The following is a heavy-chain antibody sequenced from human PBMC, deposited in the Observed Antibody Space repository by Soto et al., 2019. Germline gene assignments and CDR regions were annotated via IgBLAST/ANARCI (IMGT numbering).Heavy chain of an antibody. J-gene: IGHJ4*02. CDR2: IYYSGST. D-gene: IGHD3-10*01. V-gene: IGHV4-61*08. CDR3: ARGIYIIMVRTGRFHH. Sequence: ETLSLTCTVSGGSIGRGGYYWIGIRQHPGKGLEGIGYIYYSGSTNYNPSLKSLITISLDTTNNQFSLKLSSVTTADTGVYHCARGIYIIMVRTGRFHHWGPGSLVTV. CDR1: GGSIGRGGYY.